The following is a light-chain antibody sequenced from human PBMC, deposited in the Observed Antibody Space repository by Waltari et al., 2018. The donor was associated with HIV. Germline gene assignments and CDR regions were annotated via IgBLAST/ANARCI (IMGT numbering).Light chain of an antibody. J-gene: IGLJ2*01. CDR3: QTYDSSLSGSVV. Sequence: QSALTQPASVSGSPGQSITISCTGSSSNIGARFDVHWYQQIPGTAPKLLMYGNNRPSGVPDRFSGSKSGTSASLAITGLQAEDEADYYCQTYDSSLSGSVVFGGGTKLTVL. V-gene: IGLV1-40*01. CDR2: GN. CDR1: SSNIGARFD.